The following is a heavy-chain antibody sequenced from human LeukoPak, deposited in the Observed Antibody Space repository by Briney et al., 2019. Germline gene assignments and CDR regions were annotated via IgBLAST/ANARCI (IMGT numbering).Heavy chain of an antibody. CDR3: ARDSTVFGVIN. CDR2: IKPDGSVT. D-gene: IGHD3-3*01. V-gene: IGHV3-7*01. J-gene: IGHJ4*02. CDR1: GFTFSSSY. Sequence: GGSLRLSCAASGFTFSSSYMTWVRQAPGKGLEWVTNIKPDGSVTSFVDAVKGRFTISRDNTKNSVYLQMNSLRDEDTAVYYCARDSTVFGVINWGQGTLVTVSS.